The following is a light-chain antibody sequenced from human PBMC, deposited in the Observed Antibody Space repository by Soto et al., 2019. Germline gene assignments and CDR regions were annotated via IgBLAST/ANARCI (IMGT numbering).Light chain of an antibody. V-gene: IGKV1-6*01. CDR3: LHDYSFPYT. CDR2: GAS. CDR1: QGIRND. J-gene: IGKJ2*01. Sequence: AIQMTQFPSSLSASVGDRVTITCRASQGIRNDLGWYQQKSGRAPKLLIFGASTLQSGVPSRFSGSVSGTDFTLTISSLQPEDFATYYCLHDYSFPYTFGQGTKVEIK.